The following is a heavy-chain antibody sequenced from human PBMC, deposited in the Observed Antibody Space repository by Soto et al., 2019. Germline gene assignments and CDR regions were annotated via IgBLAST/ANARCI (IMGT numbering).Heavy chain of an antibody. V-gene: IGHV1-69*01. CDR2: IIPIFGTA. Sequence: QVQLVQSGAEVKKPGSSVKVSCKASGGTFSSYAISWVRQAPGQGLEWMGGIIPIFGTANYAQKFQGRVTITADEPTSTAYRELSSRRSEDPAVYYWGRPTRVTPPAPFSSSYCGRDVGGQGPTVPVPS. J-gene: IGHJ6*02. D-gene: IGHD4-17*01. CDR1: GGTFSSYA. CDR3: GRPTRVTPPAPFSSSYCGRDV.